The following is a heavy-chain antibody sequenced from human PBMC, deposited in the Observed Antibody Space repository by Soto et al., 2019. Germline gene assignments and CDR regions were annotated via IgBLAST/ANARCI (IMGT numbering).Heavy chain of an antibody. Sequence: GGSLRLSCAVSGFTFNTYAMSWVRQAPGKGLECVSAISGSGGSTYYADSVKGRFTISRDNSKNTLYLQMNSLRAEDTAVYYCAKEALRYFDWLSSSPNYFDYWGQGTLVTVSS. J-gene: IGHJ4*02. D-gene: IGHD3-9*01. CDR1: GFTFNTYA. CDR3: AKEALRYFDWLSSSPNYFDY. CDR2: ISGSGGST. V-gene: IGHV3-23*01.